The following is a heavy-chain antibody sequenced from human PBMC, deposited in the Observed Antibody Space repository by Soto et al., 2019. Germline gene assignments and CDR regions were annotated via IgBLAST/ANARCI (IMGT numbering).Heavy chain of an antibody. Sequence: EVQVEESGGGLVQPGGSLRLSCAASGFTVSTNHMTWVRQAPGKGLEWVSVIYGVGDIYYADSVKGRFTISRDNSKNTVYLQMNSLRADYSAVDYCVAAGGIRQYWYFEVWGRGTLVTVYS. CDR2: IYGVGDI. V-gene: IGHV3-53*01. J-gene: IGHJ2*01. CDR1: GFTVSTNH. CDR3: VAAGGIRQYWYFEV. D-gene: IGHD3-3*02.